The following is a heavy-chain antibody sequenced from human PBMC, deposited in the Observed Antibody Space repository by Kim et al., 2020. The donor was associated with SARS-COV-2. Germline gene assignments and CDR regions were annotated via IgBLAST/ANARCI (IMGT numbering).Heavy chain of an antibody. CDR3: AKPYYYGSGNYYGMDV. CDR2: IWYDGSNK. V-gene: IGHV3-33*06. D-gene: IGHD3-10*01. Sequence: GGSLRLSCAASGFTFSSYGMHWVRQAPGKGLEWVAVIWYDGSNKYYADSVKGRFTISRDNSKNTLYLQMNSLRAEDTAVYYCAKPYYYGSGNYYGMDVWGQGTTVTVSS. J-gene: IGHJ6*02. CDR1: GFTFSSYG.